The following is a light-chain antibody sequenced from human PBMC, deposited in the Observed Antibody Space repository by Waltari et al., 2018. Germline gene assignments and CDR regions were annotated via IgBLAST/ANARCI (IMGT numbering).Light chain of an antibody. V-gene: IGLV1-36*01. J-gene: IGLJ2*01. CDR2: YDD. CDR1: SSHIGNNA. Sequence: QSVLPQPPSVSEAPRQRVTISCSGRSSHIGNNAVNWYQQLPGKAPKLLIYYDDLLPSGVSDRFSGSKSGTSASLAISGLQSEDEADYYCAAWDDSLNGVVFGGGTKLTVL. CDR3: AAWDDSLNGVV.